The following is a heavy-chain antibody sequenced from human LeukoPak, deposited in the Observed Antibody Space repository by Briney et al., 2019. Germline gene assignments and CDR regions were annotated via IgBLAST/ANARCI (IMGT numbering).Heavy chain of an antibody. CDR2: ISGSGGST. D-gene: IGHD3-22*01. V-gene: IGHV3-23*01. CDR3: AKDHDSSGYLVEGY. Sequence: GGSLRLSCAASGFTFSSYWMSWVRQAPGKGLEWVSAISGSGGSTYYADSVKGRFTISRDNSKNTLYLQMNSLRAEDTAVYYCAKDHDSSGYLVEGYWGQGTLVTVSS. J-gene: IGHJ4*02. CDR1: GFTFSSYW.